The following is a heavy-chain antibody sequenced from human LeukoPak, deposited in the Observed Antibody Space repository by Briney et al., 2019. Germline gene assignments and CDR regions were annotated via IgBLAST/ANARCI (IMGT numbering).Heavy chain of an antibody. CDR2: INDGGST. CDR3: ARMSSYSRTGYFDY. CDR1: GGSFTKHQ. V-gene: IGHV4-34*01. Sequence: SETLSLTCAVYGGSFTKHQWSWIRQPPGKGLEWIGAINDGGSTNYNPSLKSRVTISVDTSKNQFSLKLSSVTAADTAVYYCARMSSYSRTGYFDYWGQGTLVTVSS. D-gene: IGHD6-13*01. J-gene: IGHJ4*02.